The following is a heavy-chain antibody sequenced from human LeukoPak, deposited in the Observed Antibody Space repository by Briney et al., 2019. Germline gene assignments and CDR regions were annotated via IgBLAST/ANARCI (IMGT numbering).Heavy chain of an antibody. CDR3: ARGGLKSDWFDP. CDR2: SYKSGMT. J-gene: IGHJ5*02. Sequence: SETLSLTCTVSGGSIGSDLYYWNWIRQPAGKGLEWIGRSYKSGMTNFNPSLKSRVTISADTSKNQFSLKLRSVTAADTAVYYCARGGLKSDWFDPWGQGTLVIVST. D-gene: IGHD3-16*01. V-gene: IGHV4-61*02. CDR1: GGSIGSDLYY.